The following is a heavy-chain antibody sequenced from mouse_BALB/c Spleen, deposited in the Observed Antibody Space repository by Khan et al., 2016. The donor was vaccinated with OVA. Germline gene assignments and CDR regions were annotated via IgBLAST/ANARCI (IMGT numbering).Heavy chain of an antibody. Sequence: QIQLVQSGPELKKPGETVKISCKASGYTFTNYGINWVKQAPGKGLKWMGWINTNTGEPTYAEEFKGRFAFSLETSASTAYLQLNNLKNEVTATYFCARGNYYGSNSWVAYWGQGTLVTVSA. D-gene: IGHD1-1*01. J-gene: IGHJ3*01. CDR2: INTNTGEP. CDR1: GYTFTNYG. CDR3: ARGNYYGSNSWVAY. V-gene: IGHV9-3*02.